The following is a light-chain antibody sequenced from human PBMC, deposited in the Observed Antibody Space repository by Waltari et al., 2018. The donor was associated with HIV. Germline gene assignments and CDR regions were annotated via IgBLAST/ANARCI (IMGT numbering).Light chain of an antibody. V-gene: IGKV4-1*01. J-gene: IGKJ4*01. CDR3: QQYFTIGPG. Sequence: DIVMTQSPDSLTVSLGARTTVNCRSSRSVLSTSDSKNYLAWYQKKPGQPPKLLLSWASTRESGVPDRFIGSGSGTDFTLTISSLQAEDVAVYYCQQYFTIGPGFGGGTKLEIK. CDR1: RSVLSTSDSKNY. CDR2: WAS.